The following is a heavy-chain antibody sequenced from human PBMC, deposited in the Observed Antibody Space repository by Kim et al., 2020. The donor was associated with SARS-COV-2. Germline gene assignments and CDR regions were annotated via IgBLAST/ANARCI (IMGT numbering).Heavy chain of an antibody. V-gene: IGHV1-69*13. D-gene: IGHD1-26*01. CDR2: IIPIFGTA. J-gene: IGHJ3*02. Sequence: SVKVSCKASGGTFSSYAISWVRQAPGQGLEWMGGIIPIFGTANYAQKFQGRVTITADESTSTAYMELSSLRSEDTAVYYCASPLGGSYAFDIWGQGTMVTVSS. CDR1: GGTFSSYA. CDR3: ASPLGGSYAFDI.